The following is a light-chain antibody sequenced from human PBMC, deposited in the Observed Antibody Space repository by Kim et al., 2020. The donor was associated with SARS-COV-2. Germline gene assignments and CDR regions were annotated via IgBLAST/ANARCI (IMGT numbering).Light chain of an antibody. Sequence: TLSASVGDRITIPCRASQSIGSRLAWYQQKPGKAPKLLIYDASILESGVPSRFSGSGSGTEFTLTISGMQPDDFATYYCQQYRNYVFGQGTKLEI. V-gene: IGKV1-5*01. CDR3: QQYRNYV. CDR2: DAS. CDR1: QSIGSR. J-gene: IGKJ2*01.